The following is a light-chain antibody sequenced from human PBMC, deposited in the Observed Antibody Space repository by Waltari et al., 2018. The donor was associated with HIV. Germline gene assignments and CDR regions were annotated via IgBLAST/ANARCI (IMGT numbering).Light chain of an antibody. Sequence: SHELTKPPSVSMSPGQTASITCSGDYLGSKYVSCYQQKPGQSPVLVIYQDDKRPSGNPERVCGFNCRSACTLALTGTQAREEADDDCQAWDSSTVRVGGGTKLTVL. CDR1: YLGSKY. V-gene: IGLV3-1*01. J-gene: IGLJ2*01. CDR2: QDD. CDR3: QAWDSSTVR.